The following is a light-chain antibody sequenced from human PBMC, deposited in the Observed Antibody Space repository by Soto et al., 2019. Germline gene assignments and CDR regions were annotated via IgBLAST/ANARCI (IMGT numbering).Light chain of an antibody. CDR1: QSVSSNY. V-gene: IGKV3-20*01. J-gene: IGKJ4*01. CDR2: RAS. Sequence: EIVLTQSPGTLSLPPGERATLSCRASQSVSSNYLAWYQQKPGQAPKVLIYRASSRATGIPDRFSGSGSGTDFTLTISRLEPEDFAVYYCQQYGSSPLTFGGGTKVEIK. CDR3: QQYGSSPLT.